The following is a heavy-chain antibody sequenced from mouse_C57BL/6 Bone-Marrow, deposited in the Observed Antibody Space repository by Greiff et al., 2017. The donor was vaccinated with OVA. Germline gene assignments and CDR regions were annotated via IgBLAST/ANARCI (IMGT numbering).Heavy chain of an antibody. J-gene: IGHJ3*01. CDR3: ASAVFAY. CDR2: IDPSDSNT. Sequence: QVQLQQSGAELVKPGASVKLSCKASGYTFTSYWMQWVKQRPGQGLEWIGEIDPSDSNTNYNQKFKGKATLTVDTSSSTAYMQLSSLTSEDSAVYYCASAVFAYWGQGTLVTVSA. CDR1: GYTFTSYW. V-gene: IGHV1-50*01.